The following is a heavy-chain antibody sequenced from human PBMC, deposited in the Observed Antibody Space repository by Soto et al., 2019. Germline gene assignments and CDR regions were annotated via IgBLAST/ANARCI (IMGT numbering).Heavy chain of an antibody. CDR2: ISYDGSNK. V-gene: IGHV3-30*18. CDR3: AKTAPRGYSYGPFDY. CDR1: GFTFSSYG. J-gene: IGHJ4*02. Sequence: GGSLRLSCAASGFTFSSYGMHWVRQAPGKGLEWVAVISYDGSNKYYADSVKGRFTISRDNSKNTLYLQMNSLRAEDTAVYYCAKTAPRGYSYGPFDYWGQGTLVTVSS. D-gene: IGHD5-18*01.